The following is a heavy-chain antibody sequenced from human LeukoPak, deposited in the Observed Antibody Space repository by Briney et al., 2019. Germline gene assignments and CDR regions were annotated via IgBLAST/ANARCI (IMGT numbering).Heavy chain of an antibody. CDR1: GYTFTSYG. CDR2: ISAYNGNT. D-gene: IGHD3-22*01. Sequence: GASVKVSCKASGYTFTSYGISWVRQARGQGLEWMGWISAYNGNTNYAQKLQGRVTMTTDTSTSTAYMELRSLRSDDTAVYYCARLGYYYDSSGYYFDYWGQGTLVTVSS. V-gene: IGHV1-18*01. J-gene: IGHJ4*02. CDR3: ARLGYYYDSSGYYFDY.